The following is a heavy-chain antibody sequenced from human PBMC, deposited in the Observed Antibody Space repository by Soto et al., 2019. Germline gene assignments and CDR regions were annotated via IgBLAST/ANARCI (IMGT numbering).Heavy chain of an antibody. CDR2: IIPIFGTA. D-gene: IGHD3-3*01. V-gene: IGHV1-69*06. J-gene: IGHJ6*02. CDR1: GGTFSSYT. CDR3: ARIFAQGGGMDV. Sequence: QVQLVQSGAEVKKPGSSVKVSCKASGGTFSSYTISWVRQAPGQGLEWMGGIIPIFGTANYAQKSQGRVTITADKSTSTAYMELSSLRSEDTAVYYCARIFAQGGGMDVWGQGTTVTVSS.